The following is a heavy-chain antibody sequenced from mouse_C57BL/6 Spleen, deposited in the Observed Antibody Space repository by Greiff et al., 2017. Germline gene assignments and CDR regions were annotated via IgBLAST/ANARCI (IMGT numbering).Heavy chain of an antibody. CDR3: ASSGAGYYLGAD. D-gene: IGHD2-3*01. J-gene: IGHJ3*01. CDR1: GYTFTSYW. Sequence: QVQLQQPGAELVKPGASVKLSCKASGYTFTSYWMHWVKQRPGQGLEWIGMIHPNSGSTNYNEKFKSKATLTADKSSSTAHMQLSSLTSEDSAVYYGASSGAGYYLGADWGHGGLVTDCA. CDR2: IHPNSGST. V-gene: IGHV1-64*01.